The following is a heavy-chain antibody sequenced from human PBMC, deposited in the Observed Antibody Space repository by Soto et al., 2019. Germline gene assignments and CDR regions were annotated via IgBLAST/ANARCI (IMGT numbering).Heavy chain of an antibody. V-gene: IGHV1-3*01. Sequence: ASVKVSCKASGCTFNSYAMHWVRQEPGQRLEWMGWINAGSGNTKYSQKFQGRVTITRDTSASTAYMELSSLRSEDTAVYYCARTITMVRGVKLFYYMDVWGKGTTVTVSS. CDR3: ARTITMVRGVKLFYYMDV. CDR1: GCTFNSYA. D-gene: IGHD3-10*01. J-gene: IGHJ6*03. CDR2: INAGSGNT.